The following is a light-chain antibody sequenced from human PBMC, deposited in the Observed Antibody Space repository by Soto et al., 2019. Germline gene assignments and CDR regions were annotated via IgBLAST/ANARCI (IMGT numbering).Light chain of an antibody. CDR3: SSHTSGDFRV. Sequence: QSVLTQPASVSGSPGQSITISCTGTSSDVGAYNYVSWYQHHPGKVPKLLIYEVTNRPSGVSDRFSGSKSGNTASLTISGLQAEDEADYYCSSHTSGDFRVFGTGTKVTVL. J-gene: IGLJ1*01. V-gene: IGLV2-14*01. CDR1: SSDVGAYNY. CDR2: EVT.